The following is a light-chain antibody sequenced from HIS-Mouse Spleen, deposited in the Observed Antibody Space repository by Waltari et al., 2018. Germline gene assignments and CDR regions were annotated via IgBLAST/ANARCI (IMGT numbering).Light chain of an antibody. CDR3: QQDYNLPRGT. CDR1: QSVSSSY. V-gene: IGKV3D-7*01. CDR2: GAS. Sequence: EIVMTQSPATLSLSPGERATLPCRASQSVSSSYLSWYQQKPGQAPRLLIYGASTRATGIPARFSGSGSGTDFTLTISSLQPEDFAVYYCQQDYNLPRGTFGQGTKVEIK. J-gene: IGKJ1*01.